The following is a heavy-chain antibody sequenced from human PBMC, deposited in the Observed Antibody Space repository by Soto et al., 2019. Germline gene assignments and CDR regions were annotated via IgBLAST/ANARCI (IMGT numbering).Heavy chain of an antibody. CDR2: ISGSGGST. CDR3: AKVRWYYYDSSGPFDY. J-gene: IGHJ4*02. Sequence: HPGGSLRLSCAASGFTFSSYAMSWVRQAPGKGLEWVSAISGSGGSTYYADSVKGRFTISRDNSKNTLYLQMNSLRAEDTAVYYCAKVRWYYYDSSGPFDYWGQGTLVTVSS. D-gene: IGHD3-22*01. V-gene: IGHV3-23*01. CDR1: GFTFSSYA.